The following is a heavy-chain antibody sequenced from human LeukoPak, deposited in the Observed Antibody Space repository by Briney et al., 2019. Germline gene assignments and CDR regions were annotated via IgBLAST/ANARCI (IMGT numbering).Heavy chain of an antibody. CDR1: GYTLTELS. J-gene: IGHJ3*02. CDR2: FDPEDGET. D-gene: IGHD3-3*01. Sequence: GASVKVSSKVSGYTLTELSMHWVRQAPGKGLEWMGGFDPEDGETIYAQKFQGRVTMTEDTSTDTAYMELSSLRSEDTAVYYCARDHYDFWSGSYAFDIWGQGTVVTVSS. V-gene: IGHV1-24*01. CDR3: ARDHYDFWSGSYAFDI.